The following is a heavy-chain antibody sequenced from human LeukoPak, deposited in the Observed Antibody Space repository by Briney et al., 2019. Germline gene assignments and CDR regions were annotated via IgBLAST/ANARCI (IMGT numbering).Heavy chain of an antibody. CDR1: GFTFSSYA. J-gene: IGHJ4*02. V-gene: IGHV3-23*01. CDR2: ISGSGGST. Sequence: GGSLRLSCAASGFTFSSYAMSWVRQAPEKGLEWVSAISGSGGSTYYADSVKGRFTISRDNSKNTLYLQMNSLRAEDTAVYYCAKSSERGSGTLDYWGQGTLVTVSS. CDR3: AKSSERGSGTLDY. D-gene: IGHD3-10*01.